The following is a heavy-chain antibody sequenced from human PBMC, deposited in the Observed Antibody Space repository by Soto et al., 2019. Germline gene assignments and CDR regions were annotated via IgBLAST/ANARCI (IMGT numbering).Heavy chain of an antibody. CDR1: GFTFSSYA. CDR3: AKDHCSSTSCYRSNWFDP. V-gene: IGHV3-23*01. CDR2: ISGSGGST. D-gene: IGHD2-2*02. Sequence: GGSLRLSCAASGFTFSSYAISWVRQAPGKGLEWVSAISGSGGSTYYADSVKGRFTISRDNSKNTLYLQMNSLRAEDTAVYYCAKDHCSSTSCYRSNWFDPWGQGTLVTVYS. J-gene: IGHJ5*02.